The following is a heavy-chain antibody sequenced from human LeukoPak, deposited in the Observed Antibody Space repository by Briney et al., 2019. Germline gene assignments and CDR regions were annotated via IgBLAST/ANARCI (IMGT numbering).Heavy chain of an antibody. V-gene: IGHV3-48*04. CDR2: ISSSSSTI. CDR1: GFTFSSYS. D-gene: IGHD2-15*01. CDR3: ASIGEGYCSGGSCYEMDV. J-gene: IGHJ6*02. Sequence: GGSLRLSCAASGFTFSSYSMNWVRQAPGKGLEWVSYISSSSSTIYYADSVKGRFTISRDNAKNSLYLQMNSLRAEDTAVYYCASIGEGYCSGGSCYEMDVWGQGTTVTVSS.